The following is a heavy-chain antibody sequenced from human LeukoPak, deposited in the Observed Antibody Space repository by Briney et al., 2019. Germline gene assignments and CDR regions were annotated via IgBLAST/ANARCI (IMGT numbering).Heavy chain of an antibody. CDR2: IIPIFGTA. V-gene: IGHV1-69*06. J-gene: IGHJ3*02. CDR1: GYTFTSYG. Sequence: GASVKVSCKASGYTFTSYGISWVRQAPGQGLEWMGGIIPIFGTANYAQKFQGRVTITADKSTSTAYMELSSLRSEDTAVYYCASRWIYYDSSAPAFDIWGQGTMVTVSS. D-gene: IGHD3-22*01. CDR3: ASRWIYYDSSAPAFDI.